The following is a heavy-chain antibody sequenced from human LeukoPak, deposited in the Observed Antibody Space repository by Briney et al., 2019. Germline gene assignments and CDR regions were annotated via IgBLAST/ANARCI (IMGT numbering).Heavy chain of an antibody. D-gene: IGHD5-12*01. Sequence: SETLSLTCAVYGGSFSGYFWSWIRQPPRKGLEWIGEINHSGTINYNPSLKSRVTISVDTSKNHFSLKLSSVTAADTAVYYCARGWSGYSAWGQGTLVTVSS. CDR1: GGSFSGYF. J-gene: IGHJ5*02. CDR2: INHSGTI. V-gene: IGHV4-34*01. CDR3: ARGWSGYSA.